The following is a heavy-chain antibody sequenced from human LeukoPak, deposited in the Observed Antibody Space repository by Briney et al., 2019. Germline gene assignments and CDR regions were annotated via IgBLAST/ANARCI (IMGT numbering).Heavy chain of an antibody. V-gene: IGHV4-30-4*01. CDR2: IYYSGST. D-gene: IGHD3-3*01. Sequence: PSETLSLTCTVSGGSISSGDYYWSWIRQPPGKGLEWIGYIYYSGSTYYNPSLKSRVTISVDTSKNQFSLKLSSVTAADTAVYYCARRGLDFWSGYYLPFDYWGQGTPVTVSS. CDR3: ARRGLDFWSGYYLPFDY. CDR1: GGSISSGDYY. J-gene: IGHJ4*02.